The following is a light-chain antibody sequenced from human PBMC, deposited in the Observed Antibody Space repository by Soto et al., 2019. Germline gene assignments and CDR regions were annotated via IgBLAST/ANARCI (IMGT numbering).Light chain of an antibody. J-gene: IGLJ2*01. Sequence: QSALTQPRSVSGSPGQSVTISCTGTSSDVGGYNYVSWYQQHPGKAPKLMIYDVSKRPSGVPDRFSGSKSGDTASLTISGLQAEDEADDYCCSYAGSYTYVVFGGGTTVTVL. CDR2: DVS. CDR3: CSYAGSYTYVV. V-gene: IGLV2-11*01. CDR1: SSDVGGYNY.